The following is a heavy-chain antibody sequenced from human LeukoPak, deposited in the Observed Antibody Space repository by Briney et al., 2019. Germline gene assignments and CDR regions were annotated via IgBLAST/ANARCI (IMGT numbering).Heavy chain of an antibody. Sequence: SVKVSCKASGGTFSSYAISWVRQAPGQGLEWMGGIIPIFGTANYAQKFQGRVTITADESTSTAYMELSSLGSEDTAVYYCARVWGSSSWYPWGGSSYYFDYWGQGTLVTVSS. CDR1: GGTFSSYA. D-gene: IGHD6-13*01. V-gene: IGHV1-69*13. CDR2: IIPIFGTA. J-gene: IGHJ4*02. CDR3: ARVWGSSSWYPWGGSSYYFDY.